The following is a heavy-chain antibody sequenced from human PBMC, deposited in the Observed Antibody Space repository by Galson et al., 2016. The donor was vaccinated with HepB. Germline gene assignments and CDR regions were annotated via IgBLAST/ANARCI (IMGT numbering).Heavy chain of an antibody. J-gene: IGHJ5*02. CDR1: GFTFSSYS. Sequence: SLRLSCAASGFTFSSYSMNWVRQAPGKGLGWVSYISSSSRTIYYADSVKGRFTISRDNAKNSLYLQMNSLRDEDTAVYYCARDKSPGYSGYESPFNWFDPWGRGTLVTVSS. CDR2: ISSSSRTI. V-gene: IGHV3-48*02. CDR3: ARDKSPGYSGYESPFNWFDP. D-gene: IGHD5-12*01.